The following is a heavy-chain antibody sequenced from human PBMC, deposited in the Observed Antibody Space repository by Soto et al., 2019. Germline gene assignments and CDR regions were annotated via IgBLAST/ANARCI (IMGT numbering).Heavy chain of an antibody. CDR2: ISGSGGST. CDR1: GLTFSSYA. D-gene: IGHD5-12*01. CDR3: AKNVDSFVYTDAAFAI. Sequence: PVVSLRPCFAASGLTFSSYAMSRVRQAPGKGLEWVSAISGSGGSTYYADSVKGRFTISRDNSKNTLYLQMNSLRAEDTAVYYCAKNVDSFVYTDAAFAIWGQGTLRTVSS. V-gene: IGHV3-23*01. J-gene: IGHJ3*02.